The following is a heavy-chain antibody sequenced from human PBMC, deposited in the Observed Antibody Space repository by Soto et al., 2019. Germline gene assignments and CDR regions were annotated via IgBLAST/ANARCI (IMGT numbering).Heavy chain of an antibody. CDR2: ISYDGSNK. J-gene: IGHJ6*02. V-gene: IGHV3-30*18. Sequence: QVQLVESGGGVVQPGRSLRLSCAASGFTFSSYGMHWVRQAPGKGLEWVAVISYDGSNKYYADSVKGRFTISRDNSKNTLYLQMNSLRAEDTAVYYCAKDSSSWYADSYGMDVWGQGTTVTVSS. D-gene: IGHD6-13*01. CDR3: AKDSSSWYADSYGMDV. CDR1: GFTFSSYG.